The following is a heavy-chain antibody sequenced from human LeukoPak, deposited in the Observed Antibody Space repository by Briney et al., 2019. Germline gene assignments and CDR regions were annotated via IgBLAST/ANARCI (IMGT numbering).Heavy chain of an antibody. CDR3: ARDLSGSYKALSY. Sequence: QVQLVESGGGVVQPGRSLRLSCAASGFTFSSYAMHWVRQAPGKGLEGVAVISYDGSNKYYADSVKGRFTISRDNSKNTLYLQMNSLRAEDTAVYYCARDLSGSYKALSYWGQGTLVTVSS. V-gene: IGHV3-30-3*01. CDR1: GFTFSSYA. D-gene: IGHD1-26*01. J-gene: IGHJ4*02. CDR2: ISYDGSNK.